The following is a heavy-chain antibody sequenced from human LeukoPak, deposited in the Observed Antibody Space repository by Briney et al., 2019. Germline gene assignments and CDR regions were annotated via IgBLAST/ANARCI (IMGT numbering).Heavy chain of an antibody. CDR2: ISGSGATI. J-gene: IGHJ4*02. D-gene: IGHD2-21*01. CDR3: ARDVVGLGYSDY. Sequence: GGSLRLSCAASEFTLSTYWMHWVRQAPGKGLEWVSYISGSGATIYYADSVKGRFTISRDNAKNSLYLQMNSLRAEDTAVYYCARDVVGLGYSDYWGQGTLVTVSS. V-gene: IGHV3-48*04. CDR1: EFTLSTYW.